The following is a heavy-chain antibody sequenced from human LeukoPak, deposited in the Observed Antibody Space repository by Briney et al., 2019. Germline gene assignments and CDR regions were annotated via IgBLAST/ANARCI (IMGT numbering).Heavy chain of an antibody. CDR3: SKGHSSSWSDWFDP. Sequence: TGGSLRLSCAASGFTFSSYAMSWVRQASGKGLEWVSTISGSGGSTYYADSVKGRFSISRDNSKTTLYLQMNSLRAEDTAVYYCSKGHSSSWSDWFDPWGQGTLVTVSS. J-gene: IGHJ5*02. D-gene: IGHD6-13*01. CDR2: ISGSGGST. CDR1: GFTFSSYA. V-gene: IGHV3-23*01.